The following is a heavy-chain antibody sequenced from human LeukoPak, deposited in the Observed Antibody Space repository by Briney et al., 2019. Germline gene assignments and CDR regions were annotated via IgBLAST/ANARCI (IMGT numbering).Heavy chain of an antibody. CDR3: ATGHHYYDSSGYFRDSDY. Sequence: ASVKVSCKVSGYTLTELSMHWVRQAPGEGLEWMGGFDPEDGETIYARKFQGRVTMTEDTSTDTAYMELSSLRSEDTAVYYCATGHHYYDSSGYFRDSDYWGQGTLVTVSS. CDR2: FDPEDGET. J-gene: IGHJ4*02. D-gene: IGHD3-22*01. CDR1: GYTLTELS. V-gene: IGHV1-24*01.